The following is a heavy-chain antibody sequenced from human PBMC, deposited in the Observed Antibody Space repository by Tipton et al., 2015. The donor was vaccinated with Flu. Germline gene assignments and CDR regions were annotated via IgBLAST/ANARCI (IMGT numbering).Heavy chain of an antibody. Sequence: SLRLSCAASGFIFSDYYMSWIRQAPGKGLEWVSYISDSGRTIFYADSVKGRFTISRDNSENSLYLQMNTLRAGDTAVYYCARAPVGATPHDAFDIWGHGPLVTVSS. CDR2: ISDSGRTI. J-gene: IGHJ3*02. V-gene: IGHV3-11*04. CDR1: GFIFSDYY. D-gene: IGHD1-26*01. CDR3: ARAPVGATPHDAFDI.